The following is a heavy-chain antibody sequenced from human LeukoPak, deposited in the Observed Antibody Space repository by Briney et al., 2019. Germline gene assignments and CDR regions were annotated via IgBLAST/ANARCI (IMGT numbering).Heavy chain of an antibody. Sequence: ASVKVSCKASGYTFTSYYMHWVRQAPGKGLEWMGIINPSGGSTSYAQKFQGRVTMTRDTSTSTVYMELSSLRSEDTAVYYCARDVGGTMLVVARFDPWGQGTLVTVSS. V-gene: IGHV1-46*01. CDR3: ARDVGGTMLVVARFDP. D-gene: IGHD3-22*01. CDR1: GYTFTSYY. J-gene: IGHJ5*02. CDR2: INPSGGST.